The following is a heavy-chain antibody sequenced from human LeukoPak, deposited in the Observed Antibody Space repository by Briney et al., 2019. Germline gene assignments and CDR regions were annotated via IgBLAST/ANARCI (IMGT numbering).Heavy chain of an antibody. J-gene: IGHJ4*02. D-gene: IGHD3-10*01. CDR1: GYTFTGYY. CDR2: INPNSGGT. Sequence: ASVKVSCKASGYTFTGYYMHWVRQAPGQGLEWMGWINPNSGGTNCAQKFQGRVTMTRDTSISTAYMELSRLRSDDTAVYYCARWGRGSGSYRYWGQGTLVTVSS. CDR3: ARWGRGSGSYRY. V-gene: IGHV1-2*02.